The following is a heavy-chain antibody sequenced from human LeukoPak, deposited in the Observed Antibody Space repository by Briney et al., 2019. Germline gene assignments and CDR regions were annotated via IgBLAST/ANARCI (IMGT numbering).Heavy chain of an antibody. V-gene: IGHV4-59*01. CDR3: ARGKRGLRD. CDR2: IPYSGST. J-gene: IGHJ4*02. Sequence: SETLSLTCAVSGGSISSYYWSWIRQPPGRGLEWIGYIPYSGSTNYNPSLKSRVSIAVDTSKNQFSLKLRSVTAADTAVYYCARGKRGLRDWGQGTQVTVSS. D-gene: IGHD3/OR15-3a*01. CDR1: GGSISSYY.